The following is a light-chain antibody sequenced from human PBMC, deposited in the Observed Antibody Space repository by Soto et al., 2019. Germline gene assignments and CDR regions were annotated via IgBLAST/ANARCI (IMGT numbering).Light chain of an antibody. Sequence: DIQITQSPSSLSASLAERVTITCRGSQSISSYLNWYQQRXGXXPKVRIYGASTFQSGVPSRFSGSGSGTEFNLKISSLQPEDFATYYCQPANSLPTFGQGTRLEIK. CDR1: QSISSY. CDR2: GAS. J-gene: IGKJ5*01. V-gene: IGKV1-39*01. CDR3: QPANSLPT.